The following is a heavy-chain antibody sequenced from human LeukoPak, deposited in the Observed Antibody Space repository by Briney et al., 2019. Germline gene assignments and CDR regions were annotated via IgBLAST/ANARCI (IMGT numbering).Heavy chain of an antibody. CDR3: ARDPSAVAGFFDY. CDR1: GFTFSLYW. D-gene: IGHD6-19*01. CDR2: IESDGSST. Sequence: PGGSLRLSCAASGFTFSLYWMPWVRQVPGKGLVWVSRIESDGSSTSYADSVKGRFTISRDNAKNTLYLQMNSLRAEDTAVYYCARDPSAVAGFFDYWGQGTLVTVSS. V-gene: IGHV3-74*01. J-gene: IGHJ4*02.